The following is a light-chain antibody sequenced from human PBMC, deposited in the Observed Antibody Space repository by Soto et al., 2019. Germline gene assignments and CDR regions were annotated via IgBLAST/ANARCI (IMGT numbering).Light chain of an antibody. CDR2: TTS. CDR3: QQTYSLPRT. Sequence: DIQMTQSPPSLSASVGDRVTITRRASQTVSKFLNWYQKKPGKAPDLLIYTTSTLHSGVPSRFSGSGSGTDFNLTISSLQTEDFATYDCQQTYSLPRTFGQGTKVDIK. CDR1: QTVSKF. J-gene: IGKJ1*01. V-gene: IGKV1-39*01.